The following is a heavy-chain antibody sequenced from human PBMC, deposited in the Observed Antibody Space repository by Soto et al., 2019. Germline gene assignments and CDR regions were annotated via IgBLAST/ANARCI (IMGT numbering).Heavy chain of an antibody. Sequence: GGSLRLSCAASGLSFRRYWMHWVRQDPGKGLVWVSRINTDGSSTTYADSVKGRFTMSRDNAKATLYLQMNSLRAEDTAVYYCARAPEWLDCAFDIWGQGTMVTVSS. J-gene: IGHJ3*02. CDR2: INTDGSST. CDR1: GLSFRRYW. CDR3: ARAPEWLDCAFDI. D-gene: IGHD6-19*01. V-gene: IGHV3-74*01.